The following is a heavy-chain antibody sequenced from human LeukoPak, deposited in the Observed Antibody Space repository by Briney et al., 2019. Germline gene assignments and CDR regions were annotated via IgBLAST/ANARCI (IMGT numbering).Heavy chain of an antibody. D-gene: IGHD4-17*01. Sequence: AAVKVSCKASGCTFTGYYMHWVRQAPGQGLEWMGWINPNSGGTNYAQKFQGRVTMTRDTSISTAYMELSRLRSDDTAVYYCARENYGDYAPGAFDIWGHGTMVTVSS. CDR3: ARENYGDYAPGAFDI. J-gene: IGHJ3*02. V-gene: IGHV1-2*02. CDR1: GCTFTGYY. CDR2: INPNSGGT.